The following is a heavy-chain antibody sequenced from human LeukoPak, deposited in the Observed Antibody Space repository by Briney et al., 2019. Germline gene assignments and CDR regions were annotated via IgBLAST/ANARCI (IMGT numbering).Heavy chain of an antibody. CDR1: GGSISSYY. D-gene: IGHD3-22*01. J-gene: IGHJ4*02. Sequence: SETLSLTCTVSGGSISSYYWSWIRQPPGKGLEWIGYIYYSGSTNYNPSLKSRVTISVDTSKNQFSLKLSSVTAADTAVYYCARGPKYYDSSGLGYWGQQTLVTVSS. CDR2: IYYSGST. CDR3: ARGPKYYDSSGLGY. V-gene: IGHV4-59*01.